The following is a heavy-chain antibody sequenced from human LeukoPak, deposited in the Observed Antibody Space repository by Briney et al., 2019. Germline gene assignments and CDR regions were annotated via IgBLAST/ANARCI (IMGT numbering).Heavy chain of an antibody. J-gene: IGHJ6*03. CDR1: GYTFTDYY. CDR2: INPNSGGT. D-gene: IGHD2-2*01. Sequence: ASVKVSCKSSGYTFTDYYIHWVRQAPGQGLEWMGWINPNSGGTNYAQKFQGRVTMTRDTSISTAYMELSRLRSDDTAVYYCARETTGYCSSTSCPNPDTTVTTFYYYYYMDVWGKGTTVTVSS. CDR3: ARETTGYCSSTSCPNPDTTVTTFYYYYYMDV. V-gene: IGHV1-2*02.